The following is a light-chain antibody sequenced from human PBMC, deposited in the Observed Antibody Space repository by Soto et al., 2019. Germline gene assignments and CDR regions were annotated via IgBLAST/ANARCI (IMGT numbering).Light chain of an antibody. CDR3: QQYNNWPPWT. V-gene: IGKV1-5*03. J-gene: IGKJ1*01. CDR2: KAS. CDR1: QTISSW. Sequence: IQMTQSPSTLSASVGDRVTITCRASQTISSWLAWYQQKPGKAPKLLIYKASTLKSGVPSRFSGSGSGTEFTLTISRLQSEDFAVYYCQQYNNWPPWTFGQGTKVDIK.